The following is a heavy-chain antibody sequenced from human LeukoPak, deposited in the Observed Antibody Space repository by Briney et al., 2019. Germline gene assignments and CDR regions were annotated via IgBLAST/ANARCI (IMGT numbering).Heavy chain of an antibody. J-gene: IGHJ5*02. CDR3: AIYEGPYCSSTSCYANWFDP. Sequence: SETLSLTCTVSGVSISSGGNYWSWIRQHPGKGLEWIGYIYYSGSTYYNPSLKSRVTISVDTSKNQFSLKLSSVTAADTAVYYCAIYEGPYCSSTSCYANWFDPWGQGTLVTVSS. D-gene: IGHD2-2*01. CDR2: IYYSGST. V-gene: IGHV4-31*03. CDR1: GVSISSGGNY.